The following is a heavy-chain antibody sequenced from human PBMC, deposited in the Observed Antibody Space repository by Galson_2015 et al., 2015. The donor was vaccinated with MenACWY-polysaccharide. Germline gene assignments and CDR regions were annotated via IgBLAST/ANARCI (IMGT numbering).Heavy chain of an antibody. J-gene: IGHJ4*02. D-gene: IGHD2-2*01. CDR2: IKQDESEK. CDR1: GFTFSSYW. CDR3: ARAWEVPPAHYFDH. V-gene: IGHV3-7*03. Sequence: SLRLSCAASGFTFSSYWMSWVRQAPGMGLEWVVNIKQDESEKYYVDSVKGRFTISRDNAKNSLYLEMNSLRAEDTAVYYCARAWEVPPAHYFDHWGQGRLVIVSS.